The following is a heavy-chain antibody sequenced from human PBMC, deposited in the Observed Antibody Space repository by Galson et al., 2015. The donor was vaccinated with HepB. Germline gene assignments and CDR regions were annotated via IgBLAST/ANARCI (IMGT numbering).Heavy chain of an antibody. D-gene: IGHD3-10*01. CDR2: TYYRSKWYN. V-gene: IGHV6-1*01. J-gene: IGHJ6*02. CDR3: ARDFPPYYHGSEPYYGMDV. Sequence: CAISGDSVSSNSAAWNWIRQSPSRGLEWLGRTYYRSKWYNDYAVSVKSRITINPDTSKNQFSLQLNSVTPEDTAVYYCARDFPPYYHGSEPYYGMDVWGQGTTVTVSS. CDR1: GDSVSSNSAA.